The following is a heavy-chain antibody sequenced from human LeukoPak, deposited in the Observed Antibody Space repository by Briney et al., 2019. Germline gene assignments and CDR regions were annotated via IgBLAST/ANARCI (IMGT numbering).Heavy chain of an antibody. V-gene: IGHV4-34*01. CDR3: ARLRILLWFGSQNKSFDY. Sequence: PSETLSLTCAVYGGSFSGYYWSWIRQPPGKGLEWIGEINHSGSTNYNPSLKSRVTISVDTSKNQFSLKLSSVTAADTAVYYCARLRILLWFGSQNKSFDYWGQGTLVTVSS. CDR2: INHSGST. D-gene: IGHD3-10*01. J-gene: IGHJ4*02. CDR1: GGSFSGYY.